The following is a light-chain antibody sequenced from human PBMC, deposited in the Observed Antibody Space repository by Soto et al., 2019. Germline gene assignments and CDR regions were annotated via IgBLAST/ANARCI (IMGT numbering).Light chain of an antibody. Sequence: EIVLTQSPGILSLSPGERATLSCRASQSLSGGYLAWFQQKPGQTPRLLIYSASNRATGIPDRFSGSGSGTDFTLASSILEPEDFVVYYCQQNGSLPITFGQGTRLEIK. J-gene: IGKJ5*01. V-gene: IGKV3-20*01. CDR1: QSLSGGY. CDR2: SAS. CDR3: QQNGSLPIT.